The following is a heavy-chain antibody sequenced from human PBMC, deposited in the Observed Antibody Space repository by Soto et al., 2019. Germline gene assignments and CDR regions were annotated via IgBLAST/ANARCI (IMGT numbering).Heavy chain of an antibody. CDR2: ISGSGGMT. D-gene: IGHD2-2*01. Sequence: GGSLRLSCVISGFTFNNAWMNWVRQAPGKGLEWVSGISGSGGMTYYADSVKGRFTISRDNSKNTLYLQMNSLRAEDTAAYYCAKDKGVAIVVVPAAWDYWGQGTLVTVSS. J-gene: IGHJ4*02. V-gene: IGHV3-23*01. CDR3: AKDKGVAIVVVPAAWDY. CDR1: GFTFNNAW.